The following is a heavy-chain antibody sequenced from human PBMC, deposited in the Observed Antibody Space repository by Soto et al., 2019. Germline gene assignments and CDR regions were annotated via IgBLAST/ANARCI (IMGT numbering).Heavy chain of an antibody. V-gene: IGHV4-4*02. CDR1: GGSISSSNW. J-gene: IGHJ5*02. CDR2: IYHSGST. D-gene: IGHD6-13*01. CDR3: ARDAGIAAAGRGSWFDP. Sequence: SETLSLTCAVSGGSISSSNWWSWVRQPPGKGLEWIGEIYHSGSTNYNPSLKSRVTISVDKSKNQFSLKLSSVTAADTAVYYCARDAGIAAAGRGSWFDPWGKGTLVTVS.